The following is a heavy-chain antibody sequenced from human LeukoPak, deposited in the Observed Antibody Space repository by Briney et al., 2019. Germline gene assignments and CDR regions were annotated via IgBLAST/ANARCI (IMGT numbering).Heavy chain of an antibody. Sequence: GGALEISFEGVGSPFTSFWIGWVRPMPGEGLGLMGIIYPGDSETRYTPSFQGQVTISADKSSNPAFRQWNSLKASDSAMYFGARGRDSFGHPNFDYWGQGTLVTVSS. CDR1: GSPFTSFW. CDR2: IYPGDSET. CDR3: ARGRDSFGHPNFDY. V-gene: IGHV5-51*01. D-gene: IGHD3-3*01. J-gene: IGHJ4*02.